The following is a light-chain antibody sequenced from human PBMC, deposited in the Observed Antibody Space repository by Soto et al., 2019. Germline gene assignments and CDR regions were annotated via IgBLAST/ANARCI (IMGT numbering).Light chain of an antibody. Sequence: QSVLTQPPSTSGTPGQTVTISCSGSSSNIGSNTVNWYHQLLGTAPKLLIYSNNQRPSGVPDRFSGSKSGTSASLAISGLQSEDEADYYCAAWDDSLNGWVFGGGTKVTVL. CDR3: AAWDDSLNGWV. CDR2: SNN. V-gene: IGLV1-44*01. J-gene: IGLJ3*02. CDR1: SSNIGSNT.